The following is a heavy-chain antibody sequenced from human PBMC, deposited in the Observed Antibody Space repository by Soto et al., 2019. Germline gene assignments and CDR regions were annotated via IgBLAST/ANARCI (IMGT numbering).Heavy chain of an antibody. J-gene: IGHJ6*02. CDR3: ARDRGYDILTGYGAMDV. Sequence: SETLSLTCTVSGGSISSGGYYWSWIRQHPGKGLEWIGYIYYSGSTYYNPSLKSRVTISVDTSKNQFSLKLSSVTAADTAAYYCARDRGYDILTGYGAMDVWGQGTTVTVSS. D-gene: IGHD3-9*01. V-gene: IGHV4-31*03. CDR2: IYYSGST. CDR1: GGSISSGGYY.